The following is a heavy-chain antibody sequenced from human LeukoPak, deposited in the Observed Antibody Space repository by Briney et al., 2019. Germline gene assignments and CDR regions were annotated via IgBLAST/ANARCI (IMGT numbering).Heavy chain of an antibody. CDR2: FYASGST. V-gene: IGHV4-4*07. CDR1: GGSISSYY. CDR3: TRAMYKWNHFDY. D-gene: IGHD1-20*01. Sequence: PSETLSLTCTVSGGSISSYYWSWIRQPAGKGLEWIGYFYASGSTNYNPSLKSRVTISGDTSTNQFSLNLNSVTAADTAVYYCTRAMYKWNHFDYWGQGALVTVSS. J-gene: IGHJ4*02.